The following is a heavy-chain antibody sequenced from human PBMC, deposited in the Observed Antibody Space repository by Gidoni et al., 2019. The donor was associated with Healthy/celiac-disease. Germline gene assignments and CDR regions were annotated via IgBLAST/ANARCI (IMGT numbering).Heavy chain of an antibody. D-gene: IGHD2-15*01. V-gene: IGHV3-33*01. J-gene: IGHJ6*02. CDR3: ASDSVVVAATLRADYYYYYGMDV. Sequence: QVQLVESGGGVVQPGRSRRLSCAASGFTFSRYGMHWVSQAPGKGLEWVAVIWYDGSNKYYADSVKGRFTISRDNSKNTLDLQMNSLRAEDTAVYYCASDSVVVAATLRADYYYYYGMDVWGQGTTVTVSS. CDR1: GFTFSRYG. CDR2: IWYDGSNK.